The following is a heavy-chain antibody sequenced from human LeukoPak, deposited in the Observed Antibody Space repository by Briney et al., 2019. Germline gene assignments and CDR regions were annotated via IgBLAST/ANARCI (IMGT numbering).Heavy chain of an antibody. J-gene: IGHJ3*01. D-gene: IGHD1-26*01. CDR1: GFTFSGYS. V-gene: IGHV3-21*01. CDR3: ARGYPSD. CDR2: ISSSGSNI. Sequence: GGSLRLSCAASGFTFSGYSMNWVRQAPGKGLEWVSSISSSGSNIYYADSVKGRFTISRDNGKNSLYLQMNSLRAEDTAVYYCARGYPSDWGQGTMVTVSS.